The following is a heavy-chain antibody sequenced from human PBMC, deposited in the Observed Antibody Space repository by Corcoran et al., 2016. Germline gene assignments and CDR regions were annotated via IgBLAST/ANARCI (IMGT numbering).Heavy chain of an antibody. Sequence: QVQLVESGGGVVQPGRSLRLSCAASGFTFSSYGMHWVRQAPGKGMEWVAVISYDGSNKYYADSVKGRFTISRDNSKNTLYLQMNSLSAEDTAVYYCVKGSGCYDSSGYSNDAFDIWGQGTMVTVSS. J-gene: IGHJ3*02. D-gene: IGHD3-22*01. V-gene: IGHV3-30*18. CDR2: ISYDGSNK. CDR3: VKGSGCYDSSGYSNDAFDI. CDR1: GFTFSSYG.